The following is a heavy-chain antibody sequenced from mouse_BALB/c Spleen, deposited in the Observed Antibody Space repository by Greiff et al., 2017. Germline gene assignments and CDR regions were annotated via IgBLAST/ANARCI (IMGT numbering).Heavy chain of an antibody. Sequence: EVNVVESGGGLVQPGGSRKLSCAASGFTFSSFGMHWVRQAPEKGLEWVAYISSGSSTIYYADTVKGRFTISRDNPKNTLFLQMTSLRSEDTAMYYCARAGGTTAYWYFDVWGAGTTVTVSS. CDR1: GFTFSSFG. CDR3: ARAGGTTAYWYFDV. D-gene: IGHD1-2*01. V-gene: IGHV5-17*02. CDR2: ISSGSSTI. J-gene: IGHJ1*01.